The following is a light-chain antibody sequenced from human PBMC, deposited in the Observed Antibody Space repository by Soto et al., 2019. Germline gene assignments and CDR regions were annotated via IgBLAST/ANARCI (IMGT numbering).Light chain of an antibody. Sequence: QSVLTQPASVSGSPGQSITISCTGTSSDVGAYNYVSWYQQHPGKAPKLMIYDVSNRPSGVSNRFSGSKSGNTASLTISGLQAEDEADYSCSSYTRSTTLVVFGGGTKLTVL. V-gene: IGLV2-14*01. CDR1: SSDVGAYNY. CDR3: SSYTRSTTLVV. CDR2: DVS. J-gene: IGLJ2*01.